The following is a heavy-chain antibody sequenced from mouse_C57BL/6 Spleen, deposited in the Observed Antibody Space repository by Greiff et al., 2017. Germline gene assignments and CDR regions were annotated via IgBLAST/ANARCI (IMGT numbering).Heavy chain of an antibody. V-gene: IGHV1-52*01. CDR1: GYTFTSYW. CDR3: ARSESYYGSSSYAMDY. D-gene: IGHD1-1*01. J-gene: IGHJ4*01. CDR2: IDPSDSET. Sequence: QVQLQQPGAELVRPGSSVKLSCKASGYTFTSYWMHWVKQRPIQGLEWIGNIDPSDSETHYNQKFKDKATFTVDKSSSTAYMQLSSLTSEDSAVYYCARSESYYGSSSYAMDYWGQGTSVTVSS.